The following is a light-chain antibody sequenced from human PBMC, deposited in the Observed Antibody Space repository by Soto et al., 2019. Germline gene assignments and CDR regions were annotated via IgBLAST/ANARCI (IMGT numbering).Light chain of an antibody. CDR2: DAS. J-gene: IGKJ4*01. CDR1: QTISTY. CDR3: QQYNNWVT. Sequence: DIQMTQSPSSLSASVGDRVTITCRASQTISTYLNWYQQKPGKAPRLLIYDASSLLSGVPSRFSGSGSGTEFTLTINSLQSEDFAVYYCQQYNNWVTFGGGTKVEI. V-gene: IGKV1-39*01.